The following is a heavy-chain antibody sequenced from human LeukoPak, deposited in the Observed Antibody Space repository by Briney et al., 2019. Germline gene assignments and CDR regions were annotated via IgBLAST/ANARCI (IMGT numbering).Heavy chain of an antibody. CDR3: ARHGKQMKKDGSGSYYNGAIDY. J-gene: IGHJ4*02. CDR1: GGSISSYY. Sequence: PSETLSLTCTVSGGSISSYYWSWIRQPPGKGLEWIGYIYDSGSTNYNPSLKSRVTISVDTSKNQFSLKVTSVTAADTAVYYCARHGKQMKKDGSGSYYNGAIDYWGQGTLATVSS. CDR2: IYDSGST. V-gene: IGHV4-59*08. D-gene: IGHD3-10*01.